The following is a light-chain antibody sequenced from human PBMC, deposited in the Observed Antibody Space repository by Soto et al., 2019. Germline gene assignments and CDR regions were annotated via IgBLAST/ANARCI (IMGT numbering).Light chain of an antibody. Sequence: EIVLTQSPATLSLSPGARATLSCRASQSVSNYLAWYQQKPGQAPRLLIYDASNRATGVPARFSGSGSGTDFTLTISSLKPEDFAVYYCQQRANWPPITFGQGTRLEIK. J-gene: IGKJ5*01. CDR3: QQRANWPPIT. CDR2: DAS. CDR1: QSVSNY. V-gene: IGKV3-11*01.